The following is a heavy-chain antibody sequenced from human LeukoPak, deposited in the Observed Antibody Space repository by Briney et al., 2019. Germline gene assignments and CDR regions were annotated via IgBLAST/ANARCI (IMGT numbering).Heavy chain of an antibody. CDR1: GFTFSNYA. CDR2: IPYDRSDT. D-gene: IGHD6-13*01. J-gene: IGHJ4*02. V-gene: IGHV3-30*02. Sequence: GSLRLFCAASGFTFSNYAMHWFRQAPGKGLEWVAFIPYDRSDTYYADSVKGRFTISRDNSKNTLYLQMNSLRPEDSAIYYCAKDRSWSWDYWGQGTLVTVSS. CDR3: AKDRSWSWDY.